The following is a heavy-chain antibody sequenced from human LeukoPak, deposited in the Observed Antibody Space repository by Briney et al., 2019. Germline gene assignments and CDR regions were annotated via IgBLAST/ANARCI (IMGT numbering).Heavy chain of an antibody. CDR2: INHSGVT. D-gene: IGHD3-22*01. Sequence: PSETLSLTCAVYGGSFSGYYWSWIRQPTGKGLEWIGEINHSGVTIYNPSLKSRVTISVDTSKNQFSLRLSSVTAADTAVYYCAREKTYYDSSGNYYGGVFDYWGQGTLVAVSS. CDR1: GGSFSGYY. J-gene: IGHJ4*02. V-gene: IGHV4-34*01. CDR3: AREKTYYDSSGNYYGGVFDY.